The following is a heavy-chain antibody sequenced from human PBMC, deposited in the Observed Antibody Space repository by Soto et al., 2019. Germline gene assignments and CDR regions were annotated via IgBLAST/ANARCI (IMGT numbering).Heavy chain of an antibody. D-gene: IGHD5-18*01. CDR2: ISCNSGDI. CDR3: TKDNVLDRAGTFDY. CDR1: GFSFDDYG. Sequence: EVQLVESGGGSVQPGRSLRLSCAASGFSFDDYGMHWVRQGPGKGLEWVAGISCNSGDIHYADSVKGRFTISRDNAKRSLYLQMNSLITEHTALYYCTKDNVLDRAGTFDYWGSGIVVTVSS. V-gene: IGHV3-9*01. J-gene: IGHJ4*02.